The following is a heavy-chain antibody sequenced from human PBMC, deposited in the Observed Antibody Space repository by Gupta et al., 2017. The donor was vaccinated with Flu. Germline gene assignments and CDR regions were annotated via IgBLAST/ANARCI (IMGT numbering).Heavy chain of an antibody. J-gene: IGHJ4*02. Sequence: ASGFDFNSYEMSWVRQAPGRGLEWVAFISSSAVTYYTDPVRGRFTISRDNANNLLYLQMSSLRGEDTAVYYCARGHWDNWGQGTLVTVSS. CDR1: GFDFNSYE. V-gene: IGHV3-48*03. CDR2: ISSSAVT. CDR3: ARGHWDN.